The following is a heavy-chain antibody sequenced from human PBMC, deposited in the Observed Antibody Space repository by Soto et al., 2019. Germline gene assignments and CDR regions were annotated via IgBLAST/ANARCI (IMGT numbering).Heavy chain of an antibody. CDR3: ARGLYSYGPWQNWFDP. Sequence: RWIRQHPRKGLEWIGYIYYSGSTNYNPSLKSRVTISVDTSKNQFSLKLSSVTAADTAVYYCARGLYSYGPWQNWFDPWGQGTLVTVSS. CDR2: IYYSGST. D-gene: IGHD5-18*01. V-gene: IGHV4-59*01. J-gene: IGHJ5*02.